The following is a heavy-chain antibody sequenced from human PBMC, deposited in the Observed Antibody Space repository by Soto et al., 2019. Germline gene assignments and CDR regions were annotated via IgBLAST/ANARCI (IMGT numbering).Heavy chain of an antibody. CDR1: GDSISSSSYY. Sequence: XETLSLTCAVSGDSISSSSYYWAWIRQPPGKGLEWIGSIHYRANSYYSPSLKSRITISVDTSKNQISLRLSSVTAADTAVYYCARPLRLAVSGFDPWGQGTLVTVS. J-gene: IGHJ5*02. CDR2: IHYRANS. CDR3: ARPLRLAVSGFDP. D-gene: IGHD3-3*02. V-gene: IGHV4-39*01.